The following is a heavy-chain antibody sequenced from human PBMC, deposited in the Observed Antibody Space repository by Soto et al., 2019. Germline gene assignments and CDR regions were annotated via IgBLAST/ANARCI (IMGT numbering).Heavy chain of an antibody. Sequence: QVQLVQSGAEVKKPGASVKVSCKASGYTFTSYAMHWVRQAPGQRLEWMGWIKAGNGNTKYSQKIQGRVTITRDTSASSADMELSSLRSEDTAVYYCALTFGYSYGYQYYFDYWGQGTLVTVSS. CDR1: GYTFTSYA. CDR2: IKAGNGNT. D-gene: IGHD5-18*01. J-gene: IGHJ4*02. V-gene: IGHV1-3*01. CDR3: ALTFGYSYGYQYYFDY.